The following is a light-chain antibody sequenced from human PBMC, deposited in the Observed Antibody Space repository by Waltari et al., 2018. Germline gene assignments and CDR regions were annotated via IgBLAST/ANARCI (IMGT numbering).Light chain of an antibody. J-gene: IGLJ2*01. CDR3: CSYAGSVV. CDR2: DVS. CDR1: SSDVGGYNY. Sequence: QSALTQPASVSGSPGQSINISCTGTSSDVGGYNYVSWYQQHPGKAPKLMIYDVSKRPSGVSNRFSGSKSGNTASLTSSGPQAEDEADYYCCSYAGSVVFGGGTKLTVL. V-gene: IGLV2-23*02.